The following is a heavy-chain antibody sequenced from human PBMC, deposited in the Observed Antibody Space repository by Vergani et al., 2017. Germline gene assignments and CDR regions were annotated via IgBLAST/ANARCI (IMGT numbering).Heavy chain of an antibody. J-gene: IGHJ4*02. CDR3: ARGGLGPDQGVCDF. D-gene: IGHD2-8*01. Sequence: QVQLQQWGAGLLKPSETLSLTCAVYGGSFSGYYWSWIRQPPGKGLEWIGEINHSGSTNYNPSLKSRVTISVDTAKNQFSLKLSSVTAADTAVYYCARGGLGPDQGVCDFWGQGTLVTVSS. CDR1: GGSFSGYY. CDR2: INHSGST. V-gene: IGHV4-34*01.